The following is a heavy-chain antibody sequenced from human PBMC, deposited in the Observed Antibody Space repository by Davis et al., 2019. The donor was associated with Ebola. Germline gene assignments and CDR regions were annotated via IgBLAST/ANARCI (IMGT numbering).Heavy chain of an antibody. CDR2: ISAYNGNT. CDR1: GYTFTSYG. D-gene: IGHD1-20*01. Sequence: ASVKVSCKASGYTFTSYGISWVRQAPGQGLEWMGWISAYNGNTNYAQKLQGRVTMTTDTSASTAYMELRSLRSDDTAVYYCARAEYNWNYFAYWGQGTLVTVSS. V-gene: IGHV1-18*01. J-gene: IGHJ4*02. CDR3: ARAEYNWNYFAY.